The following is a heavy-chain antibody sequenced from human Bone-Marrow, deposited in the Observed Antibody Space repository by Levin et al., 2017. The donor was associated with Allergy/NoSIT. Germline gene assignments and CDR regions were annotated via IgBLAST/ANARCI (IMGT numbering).Heavy chain of an antibody. V-gene: IGHV3-9*01. J-gene: IGHJ3*02. D-gene: IGHD4-17*01. CDR3: AKAYGDHGHGAFDI. CDR1: GFTFDDYA. Sequence: SLKISCAASGFTFDDYAMHWVRQAPGKGLEWVSGISWNSGSIGYADSVKGRFTISRDNAKNSLYLQMNSLRAEDTALYYCAKAYGDHGHGAFDIWGQGTMVTVSS. CDR2: ISWNSGSI.